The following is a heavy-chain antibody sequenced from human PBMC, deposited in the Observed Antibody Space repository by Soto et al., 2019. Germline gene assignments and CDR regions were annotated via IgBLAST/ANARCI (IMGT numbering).Heavy chain of an antibody. V-gene: IGHV3-23*01. D-gene: IGHD3-10*01. Sequence: GGALRLSCAASGFTFGTTDMSWVRQAPGEGLEWVSTIDGSGGITYYADSVKGRFTISRDNSRNTVYLQMNSLRGDDTALYYCVKNSGWLNTWGQGALVTVSS. CDR1: GFTFGTTD. CDR3: VKNSGWLNT. J-gene: IGHJ5*02. CDR2: IDGSGGIT.